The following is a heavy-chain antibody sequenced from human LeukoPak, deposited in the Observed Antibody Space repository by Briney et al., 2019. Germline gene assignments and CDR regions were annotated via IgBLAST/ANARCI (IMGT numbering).Heavy chain of an antibody. CDR3: ARDLEAVAGYFDY. CDR2: ISSSGSTI. CDR1: GFTFSDYY. V-gene: IGHV3-11*01. Sequence: GGSLRLSCAASGFTFSDYYISWIRQAPGKGLEWVSYISSSGSTIYYADSVKGRFTISRDNAKNSLYLQMNSLRAEDTAVYYCARDLEAVAGYFDYWGQGTLVTVSS. J-gene: IGHJ4*02. D-gene: IGHD6-19*01.